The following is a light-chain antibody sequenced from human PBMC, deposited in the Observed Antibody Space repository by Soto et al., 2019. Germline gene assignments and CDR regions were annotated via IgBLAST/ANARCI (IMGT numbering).Light chain of an antibody. V-gene: IGLV2-14*01. CDR2: EVS. CDR1: SSDIGGYNY. CDR3: SSYTTSSPV. Sequence: QSALTQPASVSGSPGQSITISCTGTSSDIGGYNYVSWYQQHPGKAPKLMIFEVSNRPSGVSNRFSGSKSGSTASLTISGLQAADEADYYCSSYTTSSPVFGGGTKVTVL. J-gene: IGLJ3*02.